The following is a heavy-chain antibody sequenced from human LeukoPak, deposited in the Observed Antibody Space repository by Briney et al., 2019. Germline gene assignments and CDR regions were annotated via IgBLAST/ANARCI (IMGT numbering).Heavy chain of an antibody. J-gene: IGHJ4*02. Sequence: ASVKVSCKASGYTFTSYDINWVRQATGQGLEWMGWMNPNSGSTGYAQKFQGRVTITRNTSISTAYMELSGLRSEDTAVYYCARGRSTGYPYYFAYRGQGTLVTVSS. V-gene: IGHV1-8*03. CDR2: MNPNSGST. CDR3: ARGRSTGYPYYFAY. CDR1: GYTFTSYD. D-gene: IGHD5-12*01.